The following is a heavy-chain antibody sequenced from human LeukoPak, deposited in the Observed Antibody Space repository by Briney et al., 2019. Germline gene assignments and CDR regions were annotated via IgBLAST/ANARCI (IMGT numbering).Heavy chain of an antibody. J-gene: IGHJ6*03. CDR1: GFTFSSYS. CDR3: ARDLAAADYYYYYYMDV. D-gene: IGHD6-13*01. Sequence: PGGSLRLSRAASGFTFSSYSMNWVRQAPGKGLEWVSSISGSSNNDRYYADSVKGRFTISRDNAKKSLYLQMNSLRAEDTAVYYCARDLAAADYYYYYYMDVWGKGTTVTVSS. V-gene: IGHV3-21*01. CDR2: ISGSSNNDR.